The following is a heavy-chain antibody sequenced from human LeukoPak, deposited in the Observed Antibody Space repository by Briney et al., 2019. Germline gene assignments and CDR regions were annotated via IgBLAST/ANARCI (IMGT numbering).Heavy chain of an antibody. CDR2: IYINPVTT. D-gene: IGHD1-1*01. CDR1: GFIFSSNH. V-gene: IGHV3-66*01. J-gene: IGHJ4*02. Sequence: GGSLRLSCAASGFIFSSNHMNWVSYTPGEGLESVSIIYINPVTTHYADSVKGRFTISRDNSKNTLYLQMNSLRAEDTAVYYCAKGLSAWNYFDYWGQGTLVTVSS. CDR3: AKGLSAWNYFDY.